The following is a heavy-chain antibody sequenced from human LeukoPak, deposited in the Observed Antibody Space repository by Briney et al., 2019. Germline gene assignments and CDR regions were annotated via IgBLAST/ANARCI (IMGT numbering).Heavy chain of an antibody. J-gene: IGHJ4*02. V-gene: IGHV4-61*10. Sequence: SETLSLTCTVSGFSISSGSYYWSWIRQPAGKGLEWIGYILYSGRTSYNPSLKSRVTISVDTSKNQFSLKLSSVTAADTAVYYCARDRGSQTFIDYWGQGTLVTVSS. D-gene: IGHD1-26*01. CDR2: ILYSGRT. CDR1: GFSISSGSYY. CDR3: ARDRGSQTFIDY.